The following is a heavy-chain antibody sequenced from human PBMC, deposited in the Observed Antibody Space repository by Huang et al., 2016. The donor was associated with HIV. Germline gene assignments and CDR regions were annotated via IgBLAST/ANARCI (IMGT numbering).Heavy chain of an antibody. D-gene: IGHD3-10*01. J-gene: IGHJ4*02. CDR3: ARQGLWLPPTDPFDY. CDR1: GYNFDSYW. V-gene: IGHV5-51*01. Sequence: EVHLVQSGAEVKEPGESLKISCQASGYNFDSYWIGWVRQMPGKGLELRGVIYPWDSETRYDPSFQGQVTISADQSINTAYLQWSSLKASDTAIYFCARQGLWLPPTDPFDYWGQGTPVTVSA. CDR2: IYPWDSET.